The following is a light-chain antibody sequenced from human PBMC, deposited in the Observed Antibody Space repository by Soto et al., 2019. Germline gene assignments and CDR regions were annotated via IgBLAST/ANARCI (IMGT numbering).Light chain of an antibody. Sequence: EIVLTQSPATLSLSPGERATLSCRASQSVSSYLAWYQQKPGQAPRLLIYDASNRATCIPARFSGSGSETDFTLNLSSIEPEDVTIYYCQLRSNWPPYTFGQGTKLEI. CDR3: QLRSNWPPYT. CDR1: QSVSSY. CDR2: DAS. V-gene: IGKV3-11*01. J-gene: IGKJ2*01.